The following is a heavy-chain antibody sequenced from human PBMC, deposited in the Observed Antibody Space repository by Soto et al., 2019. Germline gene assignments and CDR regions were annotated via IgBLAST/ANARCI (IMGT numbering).Heavy chain of an antibody. V-gene: IGHV1-69*01. Sequence: QVQLVQSGAEVKKPGSSVKVSCKASGGTFSSYAISWVRQAPGQGLEWMGGIIPIFGTANYAQKFQGRVTITADEFKNKGYMEASSLRSEDTAVYYCARSYCSGGSCYPTQHDYWGQGTLVTVSS. CDR1: GGTFSSYA. CDR3: ARSYCSGGSCYPTQHDY. CDR2: IIPIFGTA. D-gene: IGHD2-15*01. J-gene: IGHJ4*02.